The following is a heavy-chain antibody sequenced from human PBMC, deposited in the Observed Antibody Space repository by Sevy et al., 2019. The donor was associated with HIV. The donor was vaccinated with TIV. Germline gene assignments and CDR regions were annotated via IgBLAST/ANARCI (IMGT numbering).Heavy chain of an antibody. Sequence: SETLSLTCAVYGGSFSGYYWSWIRQPPGKGLEWIGEINHSGSTNYNPSLKSRVTISVDTSKNQFSLKLSSVTAADTAVYYCVRGLRGRITIFGVVILGNWFDPWGQGTLVTVSS. V-gene: IGHV4-34*01. CDR3: VRGLRGRITIFGVVILGNWFDP. CDR1: GGSFSGYY. J-gene: IGHJ5*02. CDR2: INHSGST. D-gene: IGHD3-3*01.